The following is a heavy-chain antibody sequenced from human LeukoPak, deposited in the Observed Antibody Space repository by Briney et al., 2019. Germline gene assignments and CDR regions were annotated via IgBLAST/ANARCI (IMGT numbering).Heavy chain of an antibody. Sequence: SETLSLTCTVSGGSISSYYWSWIRQPAGKGLGWIGRIYTSGSTNYNPSLKSRVTMSVDTSKNQFSLTLTSVTAADTAVCYCARLESAAAGNRWFDPWGQGILVTVSS. D-gene: IGHD6-13*01. V-gene: IGHV4-4*07. J-gene: IGHJ5*02. CDR2: IYTSGST. CDR1: GGSISSYY. CDR3: ARLESAAAGNRWFDP.